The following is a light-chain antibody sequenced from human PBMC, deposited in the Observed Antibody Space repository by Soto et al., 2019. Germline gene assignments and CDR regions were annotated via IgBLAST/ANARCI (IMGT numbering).Light chain of an antibody. CDR2: DAS. V-gene: IGKV3-11*01. CDR3: QQRTNWGIT. Sequence: EIVLTQSPATLSLSPGERGTLSCRASQSVSTNVAWYQQKPGQAPRLLIYDASSRATGIPARFSGSGSGTDFTLTISSLEPEDFAVYYCQQRTNWGITFGQGTRLVIK. J-gene: IGKJ5*01. CDR1: QSVSTN.